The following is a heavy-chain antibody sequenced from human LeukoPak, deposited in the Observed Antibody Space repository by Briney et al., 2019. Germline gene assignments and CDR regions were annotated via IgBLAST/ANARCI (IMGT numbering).Heavy chain of an antibody. J-gene: IGHJ5*02. CDR2: IYPGDSDT. D-gene: IGHD6-19*01. Sequence: HGESLKISCKGSGYSFTTYWIGWVRQVPGKGLEWMGIIYPGDSDTRYSPSFQGQVTISADKSISTAYLQWDSLKASDTAMYYCARRGSSAEWFDPWGQGALVTVSS. V-gene: IGHV5-51*01. CDR3: ARRGSSAEWFDP. CDR1: GYSFTTYW.